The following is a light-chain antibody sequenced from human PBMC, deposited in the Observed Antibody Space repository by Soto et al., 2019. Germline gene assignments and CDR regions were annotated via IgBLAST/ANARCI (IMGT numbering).Light chain of an antibody. CDR3: SSYTSTMTNV. CDR2: DAV. V-gene: IGLV2-14*03. CDR1: SSDVGGFNS. J-gene: IGLJ1*01. Sequence: QSVLTHPASVSGSPGQSITISCTGTSSDVGGFNSVSWYQLRPGTAPKLILYDAVDRPSGVSYRFSGSKSGNTASLTIPGLQAADEADYFCSSYTSTMTNVFGSGT.